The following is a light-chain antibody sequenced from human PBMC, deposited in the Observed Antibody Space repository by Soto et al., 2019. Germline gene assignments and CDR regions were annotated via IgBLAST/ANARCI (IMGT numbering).Light chain of an antibody. V-gene: IGKV4-1*01. CDR2: WAS. CDR1: QSVLYSSNNNNY. J-gene: IGKJ2*01. CDR3: QQYYSTPHT. Sequence: DIVMTQSPDSLAVSLGERATINCKFSQSVLYSSNNNNYLAWYQQKPGQPPKLLIYWASTRESGVPDRFSGSGSGTDFTLTISSLQAEDVAVYYCQQYYSTPHTFGQGTKLEIK.